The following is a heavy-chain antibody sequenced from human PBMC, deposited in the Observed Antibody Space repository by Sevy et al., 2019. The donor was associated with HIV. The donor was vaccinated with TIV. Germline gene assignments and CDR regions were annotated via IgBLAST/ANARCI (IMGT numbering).Heavy chain of an antibody. CDR2: IKSKTDGGTT. D-gene: IGHD3-22*01. CDR3: TTDPTMIVVVITSPLGDI. J-gene: IGHJ3*02. V-gene: IGHV3-15*01. CDR1: GFTFSNAW. Sequence: GGSLRLSCAASGFTFSNAWMSWVRQAPGKGLEWVGRIKSKTDGGTTDYAAPVKGRFTISRDDSKNTLYLQMNSLKTGETAVYYCTTDPTMIVVVITSPLGDIWGQGTMVTVSS.